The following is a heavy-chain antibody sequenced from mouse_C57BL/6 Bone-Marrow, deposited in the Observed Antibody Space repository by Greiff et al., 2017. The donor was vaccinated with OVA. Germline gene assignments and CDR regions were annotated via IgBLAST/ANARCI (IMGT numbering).Heavy chain of an antibody. V-gene: IGHV14-2*01. CDR3: ARSKRERKAYLDY. CDR1: GFNIKDYY. CDR2: IDPEDGET. J-gene: IGHJ2*01. Sequence: LQLQQSGAELVKPGASVKLSCTASGFNIKDYYMHWVKQRTEQGLEWIGRIDPEDGETKYAPKFQGKATITADTSSNTAYLQLSSLTSENTAVKYCARSKRERKAYLDYWGQGTADTVPS.